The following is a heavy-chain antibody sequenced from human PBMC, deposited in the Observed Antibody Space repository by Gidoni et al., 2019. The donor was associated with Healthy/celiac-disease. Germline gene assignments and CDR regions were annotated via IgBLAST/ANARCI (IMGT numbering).Heavy chain of an antibody. CDR3: ARSLLPYDFWSGYYFDAFDI. V-gene: IGHV1-69*06. CDR1: GGTFSSYA. D-gene: IGHD3-3*01. Sequence: QVQLVQSGAEVKKPGSSVKVSCKASGGTFSSYAISWVRQAPGQGLEWMGVIIPIFGTANYAQKFQGRVTITADKSTSTAYMELSSLRSEDTAVYYCARSLLPYDFWSGYYFDAFDIWGQGTMVTVSS. J-gene: IGHJ3*02. CDR2: IIPIFGTA.